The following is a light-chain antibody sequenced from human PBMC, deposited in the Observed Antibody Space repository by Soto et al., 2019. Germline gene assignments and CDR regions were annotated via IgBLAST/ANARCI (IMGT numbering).Light chain of an antibody. CDR3: QAYGSSVT. Sequence: EIVLTQSPGNLSLSPGERATLSCRASQSVSSSYLAWYQQKPGQAPRLLIYGASSSATGIPDRISGSGSGTDFTLTISSLEPDYLVVYYSQAYGSSVTLGQGTRLESK. J-gene: IGKJ5*01. CDR1: QSVSSSY. CDR2: GAS. V-gene: IGKV3-20*01.